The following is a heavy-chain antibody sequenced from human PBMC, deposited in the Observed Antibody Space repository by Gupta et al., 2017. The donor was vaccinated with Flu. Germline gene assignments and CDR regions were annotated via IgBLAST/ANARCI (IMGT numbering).Heavy chain of an antibody. CDR3: VRGWMALGVHFDS. CDR1: GFNISSAE. D-gene: IGHD5-12*01. J-gene: IGHJ4*02. V-gene: IGHV3-48*03. Sequence: ASGFNISSAEMNWVSQAPGKGREWVADSFVRESPTYYADFVKGRFTISRDIGKNSLYLQMNSLRVEDTAVYYCVRGWMALGVHFDSWGQGALVTVSS. CDR2: SFVRESPT.